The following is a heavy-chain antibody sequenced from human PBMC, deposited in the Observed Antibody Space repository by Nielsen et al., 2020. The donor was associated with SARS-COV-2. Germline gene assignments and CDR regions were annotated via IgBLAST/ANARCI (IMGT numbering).Heavy chain of an antibody. CDR2: IWHDGSYK. D-gene: IGHD6-19*01. V-gene: IGHV3-33*01. CDR3: ARMNYPTGWYGRLDY. J-gene: IGHJ4*02. Sequence: GESLQISCAASGFTFSSYGMHWVRQAPGKGLEWVAGIWHDGSYKYYEDSVQGRFIISRENSRNMLFLQMDSLRGEDTAVYYCARMNYPTGWYGRLDYWGQGTLVTVSS. CDR1: GFTFSSYG.